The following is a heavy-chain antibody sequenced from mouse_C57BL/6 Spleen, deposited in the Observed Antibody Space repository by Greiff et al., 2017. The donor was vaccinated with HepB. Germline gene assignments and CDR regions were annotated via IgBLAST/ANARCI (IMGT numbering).Heavy chain of an antibody. J-gene: IGHJ3*01. CDR3: ARSADYYGSSYEFAD. V-gene: IGHV1-64*01. Sequence: VQLQQPGAELVKPGASVKLSCKASGYTFTSYWMHWVKQRPGQGLEWIGMIHPNSGSTNYNEKFKSKATLTVDKSSSTAYMQLSSLTSEDSAVYYCARSADYYGSSYEFADWGQGTLVTVSA. CDR1: GYTFTSYW. CDR2: IHPNSGST. D-gene: IGHD1-1*01.